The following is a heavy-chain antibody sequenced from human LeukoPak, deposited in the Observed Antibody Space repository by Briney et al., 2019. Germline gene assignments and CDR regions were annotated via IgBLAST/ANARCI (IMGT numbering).Heavy chain of an antibody. J-gene: IGHJ4*02. Sequence: PGGSLRLSCAASGFTFSSYAMHWVRQAPGKGLEWVAVISYDGSNKYYADSVKGRFTISRDNSKNTLYLQMNSLRAEDTAVYYCARDGGYGDYCRYYFDYWGQGTLVTVSS. CDR1: GFTFSSYA. D-gene: IGHD4-17*01. V-gene: IGHV3-30*04. CDR2: ISYDGSNK. CDR3: ARDGGYGDYCRYYFDY.